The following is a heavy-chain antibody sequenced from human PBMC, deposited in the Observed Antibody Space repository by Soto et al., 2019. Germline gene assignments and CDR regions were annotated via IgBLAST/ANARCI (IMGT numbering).Heavy chain of an antibody. CDR3: ARTYIAAWRTTASDR. J-gene: IGHJ3*01. CDR2: AIPVFGTT. CDR1: GDTFMYYA. Sequence: QVRLVQSGAEVRKPGSSVKVSCKASGDTFMYYAFTWVRQAPGQGLEWVGQAIPVFGTTNHAQKFQGRVTLTEDESTSTAYMELISLGFEDTAVFFCARTYIAAWRTTASDRWGQGTM. V-gene: IGHV1-69*01. D-gene: IGHD6-13*01.